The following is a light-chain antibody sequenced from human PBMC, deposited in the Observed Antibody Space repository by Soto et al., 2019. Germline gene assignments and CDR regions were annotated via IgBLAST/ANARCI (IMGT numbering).Light chain of an antibody. CDR3: QVWDDSRDQVV. Sequence: SSELTQPPSVSVAPGKTARISCGGENIGSKSVHWYHQKPGQAPVLVIFYDRERPSGIPERFAGSNSGNTATLTISRVEAGDEADYYCQVWDDSRDQVVFGGGTKVTVL. CDR2: YDR. V-gene: IGLV3-21*04. CDR1: NIGSKS. J-gene: IGLJ2*01.